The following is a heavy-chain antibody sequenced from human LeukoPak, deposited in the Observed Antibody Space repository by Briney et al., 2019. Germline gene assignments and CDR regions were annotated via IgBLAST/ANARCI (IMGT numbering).Heavy chain of an antibody. CDR3: AREPHMYGSGTYSSPYFDY. D-gene: IGHD3-10*01. CDR2: ISAYHNNT. V-gene: IGHV1-18*01. Sequence: ASVKVSCKASGGTFSSYTISWVRQAPGQGLEWMGRISAYHNNTKYAQKLQGRVIMTTDTSTSTAYMELRTLKSDDTAVYYCAREPHMYGSGTYSSPYFDYWGQGTVVTVSS. CDR1: GGTFSSYT. J-gene: IGHJ4*02.